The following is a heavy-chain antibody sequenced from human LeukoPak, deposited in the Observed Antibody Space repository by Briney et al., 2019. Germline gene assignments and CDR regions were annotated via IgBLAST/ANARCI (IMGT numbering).Heavy chain of an antibody. D-gene: IGHD3-3*01. CDR1: GGTFSSYA. CDR3: ARGRSYYDFWSGYPDTDV. Sequence: GASVKVSCKASGGTFSSYAINWVRQATGQGLEWMGWMNPNSGNTGYAQKFQGRVTMTRNTSISTAYMELSSLRSEDTAVYYCARGRSYYDFWSGYPDTDVWGQGTTVIVSS. V-gene: IGHV1-8*02. J-gene: IGHJ6*02. CDR2: MNPNSGNT.